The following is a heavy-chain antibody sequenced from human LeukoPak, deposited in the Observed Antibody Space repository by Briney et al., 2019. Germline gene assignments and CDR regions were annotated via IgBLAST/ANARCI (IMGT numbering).Heavy chain of an antibody. CDR1: GGSISSYY. V-gene: IGHV4-59*12. CDR2: IYYSGST. D-gene: IGHD3-10*01. CDR3: AREQYIRGVIIIVDS. Sequence: SETLSLTCTVSGGSISSYYWSWIRQPPGKGLEWIGYIYYSGSTNYNPSLKSRVTISVDTSKNQFSLKLSSVTAAYTAVYYCAREQYIRGVIIIVDSWGQGTLVTVSS. J-gene: IGHJ4*02.